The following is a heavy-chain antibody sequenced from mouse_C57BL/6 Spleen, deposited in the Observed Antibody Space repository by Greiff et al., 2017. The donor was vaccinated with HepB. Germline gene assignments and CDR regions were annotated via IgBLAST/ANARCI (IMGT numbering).Heavy chain of an antibody. D-gene: IGHD2-4*01. Sequence: VQLQQSGAELVRPGASVKLSCTASGFNIKDDYMHWVKQRPEQGLEWIGWIGPENGDTAYASKFPGKATITADTSSNTAYLQRSRLTSEDTAVYYCTTDEYDEGWFAYWGQGTRVTVSA. V-gene: IGHV14-4*01. J-gene: IGHJ3*01. CDR1: GFNIKDDY. CDR3: TTDEYDEGWFAY. CDR2: IGPENGDT.